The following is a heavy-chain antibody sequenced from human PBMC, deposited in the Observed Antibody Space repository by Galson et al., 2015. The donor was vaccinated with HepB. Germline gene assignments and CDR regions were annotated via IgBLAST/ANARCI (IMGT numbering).Heavy chain of an antibody. CDR1: GYTFRDHP. CDR3: VREILGSCLGN. J-gene: IGHJ4*02. Sequence: SVKVSCKASGYTFRDHPIHWVRQAPGQRLEWMGRINGGNGKTEYSQKFQGRVTILRDTLARTANMDLRSLTSEDTAVYYCVREILGSCLGNWGQGTLVSVSS. CDR2: INGGNGKT. V-gene: IGHV1-3*01. D-gene: IGHD2-2*01.